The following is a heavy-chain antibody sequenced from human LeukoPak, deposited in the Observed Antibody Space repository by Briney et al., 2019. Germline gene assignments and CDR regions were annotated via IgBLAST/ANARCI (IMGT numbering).Heavy chain of an antibody. Sequence: PSETLSLTCTVSGGSISSSSYYWGWIRQPPGKGLEWIGSIYYSGSTYYNPSLKSRVTISVDTSKNQFSLKLSSVTAADTAVYYCARGGSSTSCQRGLCWFDPWGQGTLVTVSS. J-gene: IGHJ5*02. V-gene: IGHV4-39*07. CDR2: IYYSGST. CDR1: GGSISSSSYY. D-gene: IGHD2-2*01. CDR3: ARGGSSTSCQRGLCWFDP.